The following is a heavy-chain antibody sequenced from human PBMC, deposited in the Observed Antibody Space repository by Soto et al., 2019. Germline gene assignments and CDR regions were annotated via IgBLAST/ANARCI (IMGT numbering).Heavy chain of an antibody. Sequence: EVQLVESGGGLVQPRGSLRLSCAASGFSFSSFWMNWVRQAPGKGLEWVAIIKKDGSEKLYVDSVKGRFTISRDNARNSLYLEMNGLRAEDTAVYYWVAGSGWRPDFWGQGTLVTVSS. J-gene: IGHJ4*02. V-gene: IGHV3-7*01. D-gene: IGHD6-19*01. CDR3: VAGSGWRPDF. CDR2: IKKDGSEK. CDR1: GFSFSSFW.